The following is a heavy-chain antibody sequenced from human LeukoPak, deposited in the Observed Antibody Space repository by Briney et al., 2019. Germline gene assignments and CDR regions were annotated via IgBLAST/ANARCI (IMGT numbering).Heavy chain of an antibody. CDR3: AKDHGGSYSESFDY. D-gene: IGHD1-26*01. Sequence: GGSLRLSCAASGFTFSSYGMHWVRQAPGKGLEWVAFIRYDGSNKYYADSVKGRFTISRDNSKNTVHLQMNSLRAEDTAVYYCAKDHGGSYSESFDYWGQGTLVTVSS. CDR1: GFTFSSYG. CDR2: IRYDGSNK. J-gene: IGHJ4*02. V-gene: IGHV3-30*02.